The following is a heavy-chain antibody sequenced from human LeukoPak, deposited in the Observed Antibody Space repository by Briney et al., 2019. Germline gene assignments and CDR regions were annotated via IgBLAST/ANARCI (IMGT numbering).Heavy chain of an antibody. V-gene: IGHV4-31*03. J-gene: IGHJ4*02. CDR1: GGSISSAGYF. CDR3: VRGVRDTIGYYHFDS. D-gene: IGHD3-22*01. CDR2: IYYTGII. Sequence: PSETLSLTCTVSGGSISSAGYFWNWLRQYPGKVLEWIGYIYYTGIIYYNPSLKSRVTISVDTSKNQFSLKRSSVTAADTAVFYCVRGVRDTIGYYHFDSWGQGTLVTVSS.